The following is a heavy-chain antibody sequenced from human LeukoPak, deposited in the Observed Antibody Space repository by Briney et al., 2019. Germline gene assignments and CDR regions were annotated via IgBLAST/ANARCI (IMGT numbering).Heavy chain of an antibody. CDR3: ARHSAGIAARDNAFDI. CDR2: IYTSGST. CDR1: GGSISSYY. Sequence: SETLSLTCTVSGGSISSYYWSWIRQPPGKVLEWIGYIYTSGSTTYNPSLKSQVTISVDTPHNQFSLKLSSVTAADTAVYYCARHSAGIAARDNAFDIWGQGTMVTVSS. V-gene: IGHV4-4*09. J-gene: IGHJ3*02. D-gene: IGHD6-6*01.